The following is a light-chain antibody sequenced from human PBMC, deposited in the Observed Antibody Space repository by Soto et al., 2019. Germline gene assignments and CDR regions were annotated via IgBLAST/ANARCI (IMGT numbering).Light chain of an antibody. V-gene: IGKV3-20*01. CDR3: QQYDSSVT. J-gene: IGKJ1*01. Sequence: EIVLTQSPGALSLYPGERATLSCRASQSVSSSSLAWYRQKPGQAPRLLIYGASSRATGIPDRFSGSGSGTDFTLTISRVEPEDFAVYYCQQYDSSVTFGQRTKVDIK. CDR2: GAS. CDR1: QSVSSSS.